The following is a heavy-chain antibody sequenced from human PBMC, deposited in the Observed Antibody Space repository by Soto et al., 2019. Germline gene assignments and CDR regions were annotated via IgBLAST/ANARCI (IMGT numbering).Heavy chain of an antibody. V-gene: IGHV1-69*01. J-gene: IGHJ5*02. CDR3: ARNRHYLNWFDP. CDR1: GGTFSSYA. D-gene: IGHD1-26*01. CDR2: IIPIFGTA. Sequence: QVQLVQSGAEVKKPGSSVKVSCKASGGTFSSYAISWVRQAPGQGLEWMGGIIPIFGTANYAQKFQGRVTISAHESTSTAYVELSSLRSEDTAVYYCARNRHYLNWFDPWGQGTLVTVSS.